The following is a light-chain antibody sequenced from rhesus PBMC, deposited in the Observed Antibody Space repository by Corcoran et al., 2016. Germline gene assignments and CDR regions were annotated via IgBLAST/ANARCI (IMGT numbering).Light chain of an antibody. CDR1: ASVGSY. CDR2: SAY. Sequence: EIVMTQSPATLSLSPGETATLSCRASASVGSYLAWYQQKPGQAPQLLGNSAYFRATGIPDRFSGSGSRTEFTLTISSLEPEEVGVYHCQQYNDLLRTFGQGTKVEIK. V-gene: IGKV3-40*03. CDR3: QQYNDLLRT. J-gene: IGKJ1*01.